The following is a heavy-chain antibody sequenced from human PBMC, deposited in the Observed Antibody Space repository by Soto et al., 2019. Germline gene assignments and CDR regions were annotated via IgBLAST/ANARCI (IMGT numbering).Heavy chain of an antibody. Sequence: SETLSLTCAVSGFSISSGYFLGWIRQPPGKGPEWLGSIYHSGTTYYNPSVKGRVTISVDTSKNQFSLKMSSVTAADTAVYYCARDSSGYYWFDPWGQGTLVTVS. J-gene: IGHJ5*02. V-gene: IGHV4-38-2*02. D-gene: IGHD3-22*01. CDR2: IYHSGTT. CDR1: GFSISSGYF. CDR3: ARDSSGYYWFDP.